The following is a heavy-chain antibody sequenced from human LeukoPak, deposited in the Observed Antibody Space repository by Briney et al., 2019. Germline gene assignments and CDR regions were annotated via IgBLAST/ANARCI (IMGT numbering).Heavy chain of an antibody. D-gene: IGHD3-22*01. J-gene: IGHJ4*02. CDR2: IWYDGSNK. CDR1: GITFSSYG. V-gene: IGHV3-33*01. Sequence: GGSLRLSCAASGITFSSYGMHWVRQAPGKGLEWVAVIWYDGSNKYYADSVKGRFTISRDNSKTTRYLQMNSLRAEDTAVYYCARVGFDNYYDSSGQQLYYFDYWGQGTLVTVSS. CDR3: ARVGFDNYYDSSGQQLYYFDY.